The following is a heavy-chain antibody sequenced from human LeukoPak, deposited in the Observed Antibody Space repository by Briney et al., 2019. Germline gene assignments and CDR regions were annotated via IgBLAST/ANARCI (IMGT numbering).Heavy chain of an antibody. D-gene: IGHD5-12*01. CDR1: GFTFSSYG. Sequence: GGSLRLSCGASGFTFSSYGMHWVRQAPGKGLEWVAFIRYDGSNKYYADSVKGRFTISRDNSKNTLYLQMNSLRAEDTAVYYCAKAEWGYDPFDYWGQGTLVTVSS. V-gene: IGHV3-30*02. CDR3: AKAEWGYDPFDY. J-gene: IGHJ4*02. CDR2: IRYDGSNK.